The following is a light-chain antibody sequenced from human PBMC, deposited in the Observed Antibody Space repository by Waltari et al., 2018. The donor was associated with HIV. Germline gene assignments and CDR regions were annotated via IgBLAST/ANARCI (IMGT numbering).Light chain of an antibody. CDR1: QSVSSNY. CDR3: QQYYSSPLT. V-gene: IGKV3-20*01. CDR2: DAS. J-gene: IGKJ4*01. Sequence: EIVLTQSPGALSLSPGERATLSCRASQSVSSNYLAWYHYKPGQAPRLLVYDASIRATGIPDRFSGGGSGTDFTLTISRLEPEDFAVYYCQQYYSSPLTFGGGTKVEIK.